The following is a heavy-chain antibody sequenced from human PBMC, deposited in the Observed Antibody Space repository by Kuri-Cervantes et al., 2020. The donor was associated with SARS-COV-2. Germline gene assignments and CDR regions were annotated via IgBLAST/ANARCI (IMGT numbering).Heavy chain of an antibody. Sequence: GASLMISCAASGFTFSSYSMNWVRPAPGKGLELVSVISGSGGSTYYADSVKGRFTISRDNSKNTLYLQMNSLRAEDTAVYYCAREIQFSGSSLCFDYWGQGTLVTVSS. V-gene: IGHV3-23*01. CDR3: AREIQFSGSSLCFDY. CDR1: GFTFSSYS. CDR2: ISGSGGST. J-gene: IGHJ4*02. D-gene: IGHD1-26*01.